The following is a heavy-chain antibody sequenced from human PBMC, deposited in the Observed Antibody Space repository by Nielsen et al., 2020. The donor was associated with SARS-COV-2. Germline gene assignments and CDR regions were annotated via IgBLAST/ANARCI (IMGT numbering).Heavy chain of an antibody. Sequence: GGSLRLSCAASGFTFSSYEMNWVRQAPGKGLEWVSYISSSGSTIYYADSVKGRFTISRDNAKNSLYLQMNSLRAEDTAVYYCASAASSSWKSATVWGQGTTVTVSS. V-gene: IGHV3-48*03. D-gene: IGHD3-22*01. CDR3: ASAASSSWKSATV. CDR1: GFTFSSYE. CDR2: ISSSGSTI. J-gene: IGHJ6*02.